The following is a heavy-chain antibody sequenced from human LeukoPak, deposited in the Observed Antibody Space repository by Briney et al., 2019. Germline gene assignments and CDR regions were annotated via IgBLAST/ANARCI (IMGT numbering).Heavy chain of an antibody. Sequence: SETLSLTCTVSGGSISSSSYYWGWIRQPPGKGLEWIGSIYYSGSTYYNPSLKSRVTISVDTSKNQFSLKLSSVTAADTVVYYCARRGGANWFDPWGQGTLVTVSS. CDR2: IYYSGST. CDR3: ARRGGANWFDP. CDR1: GGSISSSSYY. D-gene: IGHD3-10*01. J-gene: IGHJ5*02. V-gene: IGHV4-39*07.